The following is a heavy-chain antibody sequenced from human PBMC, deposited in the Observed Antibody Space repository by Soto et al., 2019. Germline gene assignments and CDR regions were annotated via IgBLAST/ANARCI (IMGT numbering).Heavy chain of an antibody. V-gene: IGHV3-15*07. CDR3: TTYTPSNYDFWSGYYVFDY. Sequence: EVQLVESGGGLVKPGGSLRLSCAASGFTFSNAWMNWVRQAPGKGLEWVGRIKSKTDGGTTDYAAPVKGRFTISRDDSKNKLYLQMNSLKTEDTAVYYCTTYTPSNYDFWSGYYVFDYWGQGTLVTVSS. D-gene: IGHD3-3*01. J-gene: IGHJ4*02. CDR2: IKSKTDGGTT. CDR1: GFTFSNAW.